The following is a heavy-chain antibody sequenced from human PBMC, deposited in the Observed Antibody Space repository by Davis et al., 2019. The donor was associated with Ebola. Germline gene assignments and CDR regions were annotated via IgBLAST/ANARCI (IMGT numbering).Heavy chain of an antibody. J-gene: IGHJ4*02. CDR3: ARGRLRWALDY. Sequence: SETLSLTCAVYGGSFSGYYWSWIRQPPGKGLEWIGEINHSGSTNYNPSLKSRVTISVDTSKNQFSLKLSSVTAADTAVYYCARGRLRWALDYWGQGTLVTVSS. CDR2: INHSGST. CDR1: GGSFSGYY. D-gene: IGHD2-21*01. V-gene: IGHV4-34*01.